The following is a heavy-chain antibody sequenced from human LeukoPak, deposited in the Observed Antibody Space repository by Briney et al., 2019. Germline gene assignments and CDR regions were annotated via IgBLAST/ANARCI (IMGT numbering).Heavy chain of an antibody. Sequence: GGSVRLSCATYGFTFSNYWMHWIRQAPGKGLMWVSRIYSDGSFTNYADSVKGRFTISRDNAKNTLYLQMNSLRAEDTALYYCARDVSYYLGSGTFGFDQWGQGTLVTVSS. D-gene: IGHD3-10*01. CDR2: IYSDGSFT. V-gene: IGHV3-74*01. J-gene: IGHJ4*02. CDR3: ARDVSYYLGSGTFGFDQ. CDR1: GFTFSNYW.